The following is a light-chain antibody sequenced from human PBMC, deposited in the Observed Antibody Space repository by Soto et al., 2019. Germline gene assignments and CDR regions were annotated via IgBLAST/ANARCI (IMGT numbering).Light chain of an antibody. CDR2: TTS. Sequence: DIQMTQSPSTLSASVGDRVTITCRASESVGRWLAWYQQKPGSAPKLLIYTTSVLGRGVPSRFSGSGSGTEFTLTISSLQADDFATYYCQQYESEVWTFGQGTKVEIK. V-gene: IGKV1-5*03. CDR1: ESVGRW. J-gene: IGKJ1*01. CDR3: QQYESEVWT.